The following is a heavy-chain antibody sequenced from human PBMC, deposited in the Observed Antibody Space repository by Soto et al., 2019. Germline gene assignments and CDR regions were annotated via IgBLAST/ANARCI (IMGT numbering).Heavy chain of an antibody. V-gene: IGHV1-69*01. CDR3: ARERAYYYDSSGYLFYFDY. J-gene: IGHJ4*02. CDR1: GGTFSSYA. Sequence: QVQLVQSGAEVKKPGSSVKVSCKASGGTFSSYAISWVRQAPGQGLEWMGGIIPIFGTANYAQKFQGRVTITADESTSTAYMELSSLRSEDTAVYYCARERAYYYDSSGYLFYFDYWGQGTLVTVSS. CDR2: IIPIFGTA. D-gene: IGHD3-22*01.